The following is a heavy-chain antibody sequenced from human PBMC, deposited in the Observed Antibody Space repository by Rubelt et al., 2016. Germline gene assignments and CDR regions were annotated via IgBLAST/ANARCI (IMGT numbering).Heavy chain of an antibody. Sequence: EVQLLDSGGGLVQPGGSLRLSCAASGITFSSYAMNWVRQAPGKGLEWVSAIGGSGGGTFYADSVKGRFTISRDNSKDTVSLQMNSLRAEDTAVYYCARIGMYSSRWSHFDYWGQGTLVTVSS. D-gene: IGHD6-13*01. CDR2: IGGSGGGT. CDR3: ARIGMYSSRWSHFDY. V-gene: IGHV3-23*01. CDR1: GITFSSYA. J-gene: IGHJ4*02.